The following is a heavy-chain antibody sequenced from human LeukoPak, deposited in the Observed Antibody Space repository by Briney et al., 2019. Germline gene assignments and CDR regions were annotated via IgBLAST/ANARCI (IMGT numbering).Heavy chain of an antibody. Sequence: AETLSLTCAVSGGSISSYYWTWIRQPAGKGPEWIGRIYTSGSTNYNPSLKSRVTMSVDTSKNQFSLKLNSVTAADTAVYYCARDSSSTYYYYMDVWGKGTTVTVSS. CDR2: IYTSGST. CDR1: GGSISSYY. CDR3: ARDSSSTYYYYMDV. J-gene: IGHJ6*03. D-gene: IGHD2-2*01. V-gene: IGHV4-4*07.